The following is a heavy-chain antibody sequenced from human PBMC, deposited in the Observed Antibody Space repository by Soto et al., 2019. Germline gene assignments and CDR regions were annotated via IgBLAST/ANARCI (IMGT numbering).Heavy chain of an antibody. J-gene: IGHJ4*02. V-gene: IGHV1-24*01. CDR2: FDPEDGET. CDR1: GYTLTELS. Sequence: QVQLVQSGAEVKKPGASVQVSCKVSGYTLTELSMHWVRQAPGKGLEWMGRFDPEDGETIYAQQFHGRVTMTEDTSTDTTYMDLSSLRSEDTAVYYCATSVGGYGDYLDYWGQGTLVTVSS. D-gene: IGHD3-22*01. CDR3: ATSVGGYGDYLDY.